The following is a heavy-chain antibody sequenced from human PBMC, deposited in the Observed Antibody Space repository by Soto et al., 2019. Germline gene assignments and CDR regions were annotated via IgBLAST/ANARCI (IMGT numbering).Heavy chain of an antibody. CDR2: IKQDGSEK. J-gene: IGHJ2*01. CDR1: GFTFSNYW. CDR3: ARRATTSAGYFDL. V-gene: IGHV3-7*01. Sequence: PGGSLRLSCAASGFTFSNYWMSWVRQAPGKGLEWVANIKQDGSEKNYKDSVKGRLTISRDNAKNSLSLQMNSLRAEDTAVYYCARRATTSAGYFDLWGRGTLVT. D-gene: IGHD1-26*01.